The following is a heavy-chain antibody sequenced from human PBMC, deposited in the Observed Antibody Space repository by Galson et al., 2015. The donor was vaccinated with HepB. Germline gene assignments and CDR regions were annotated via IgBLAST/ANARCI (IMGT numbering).Heavy chain of an antibody. J-gene: IGHJ2*01. V-gene: IGHV3-48*02. D-gene: IGHD6-19*01. CDR1: GFTFSSYS. CDR2: ISSSSSTI. Sequence: SLRLSCAASGFTFSSYSMNWVRQAPGKGLEWVSYISSSSSTIYYADSVKGRFTISRDNAKNSLYLQMNSLRDEDTAVYYCAREVYSSGWYLEWYFDLWGRGTLVTVSS. CDR3: AREVYSSGWYLEWYFDL.